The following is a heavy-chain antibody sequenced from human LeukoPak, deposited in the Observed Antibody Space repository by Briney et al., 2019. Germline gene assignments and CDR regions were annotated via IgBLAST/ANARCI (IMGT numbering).Heavy chain of an antibody. CDR1: GFTFRNYA. Sequence: GGSLRLSCAASGFTFRNYAMSWVRQAPGKGLEWVTAISGSGGSTYYADSVKGRFTISRDNSKNTLYLQMNSLRAEDTAVYYWEKKNKWGTSFDYGAREPLATVP. CDR2: ISGSGGST. CDR3: EKKNKWGTSFDY. V-gene: IGHV3-23*01. J-gene: IGHJ4*02. D-gene: IGHD1-26*01.